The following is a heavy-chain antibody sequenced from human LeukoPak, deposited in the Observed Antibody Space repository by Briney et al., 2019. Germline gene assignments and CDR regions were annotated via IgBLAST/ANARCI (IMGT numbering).Heavy chain of an antibody. J-gene: IGHJ3*02. CDR1: GGSINSYY. CDR3: VRQPSAIAAFDI. CDR2: IYYSGNT. Sequence: SETLSLTCAVFGGSINSYYWSWIRQPPGKGLEWIGYIYYSGNTNYNPSFKSRVTISVDTSKNQFSLKLSSVTAADTAIYYCVRQPSAIAAFDIWGQGTMVTVSS. V-gene: IGHV4-59*08. D-gene: IGHD6-13*01.